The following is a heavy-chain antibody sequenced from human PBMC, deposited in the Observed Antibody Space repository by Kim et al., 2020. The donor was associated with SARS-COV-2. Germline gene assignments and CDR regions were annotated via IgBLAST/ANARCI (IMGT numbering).Heavy chain of an antibody. Sequence: GGSLRLSCAASGFTFSNYAMTWVRQAPGKGLEWVAVISGSGDATYYADSVKGRFAISRDNSKNTLYLQMNSLRAEDTALYYCARRNYFDYWGQGTLVTVS. CDR3: ARRNYFDY. V-gene: IGHV3-23*01. J-gene: IGHJ4*02. CDR2: ISGSGDAT. CDR1: GFTFSNYA.